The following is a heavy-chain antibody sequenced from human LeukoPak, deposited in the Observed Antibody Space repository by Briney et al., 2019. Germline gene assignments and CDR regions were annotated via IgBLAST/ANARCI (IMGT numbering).Heavy chain of an antibody. CDR3: ARDPVAVAGLDAFDI. CDR2: IYTSGST. Sequence: SQTLSLTCTVSGGSISSGSYYWTWIRQPAGKGLEWIGRIYTSGSTNYNPSLKSRVTISVDTSKNQFSLKLSSVTAADTAVYYCARDPVAVAGLDAFDIWGQGTMVTVSS. CDR1: GGSISSGSYY. V-gene: IGHV4-61*02. J-gene: IGHJ3*02. D-gene: IGHD6-19*01.